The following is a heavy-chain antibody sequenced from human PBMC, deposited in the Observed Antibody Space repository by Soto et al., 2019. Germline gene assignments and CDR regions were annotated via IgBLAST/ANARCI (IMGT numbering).Heavy chain of an antibody. CDR3: AKGVEVNQILSWFDP. V-gene: IGHV3-33*06. CDR2: TLSDGRTK. J-gene: IGHJ5*02. D-gene: IGHD2-2*01. Sequence: GGSLRLSCAASGFSFASYAMNWVRQAPGRGLEWVAGTLSDGRTKYYADPVRGRFTISRDNSKNTLYLQMNSLRTEDTAIYYCAKGVEVNQILSWFDPWGQGTLVTVSS. CDR1: GFSFASYA.